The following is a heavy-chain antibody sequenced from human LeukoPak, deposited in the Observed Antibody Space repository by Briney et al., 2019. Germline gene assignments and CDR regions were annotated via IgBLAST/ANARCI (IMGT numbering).Heavy chain of an antibody. V-gene: IGHV3-7*01. CDR2: IKPDGSER. J-gene: IGHJ4*02. CDR3: ASGNYFDF. Sequence: GGSLRLSCAASGFTFSNSWMSWVRQAPGKGLEWVASIKPDGSERYYVDSVKGRFTISRDSAKSSLYLQMNSLRAEDTAMYYCASGNYFDFWGQGILVTVSS. D-gene: IGHD1-26*01. CDR1: GFTFSNSW.